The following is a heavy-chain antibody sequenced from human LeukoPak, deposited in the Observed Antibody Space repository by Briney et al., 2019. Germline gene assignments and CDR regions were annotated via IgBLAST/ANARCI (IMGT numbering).Heavy chain of an antibody. D-gene: IGHD3-16*02. V-gene: IGHV3-74*01. Sequence: PGGSLRLSCAASGFTFSSYWMHWVRQAPGKGLVWVSRINSDGSSTSYADSVKGRFTISRDNAKNTLYLQRNSLRAEDTAVYYSARDPFIASDPSVYWSQASLVTVPS. CDR1: GFTFSSYW. CDR3: ARDPFIASDPSVY. J-gene: IGHJ4*02. CDR2: INSDGSST.